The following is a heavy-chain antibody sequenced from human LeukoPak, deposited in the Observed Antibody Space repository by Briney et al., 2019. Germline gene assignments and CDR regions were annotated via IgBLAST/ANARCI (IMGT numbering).Heavy chain of an antibody. CDR2: ISGSGGST. V-gene: IGHV3-23*01. Sequence: QTGGSLRLSCAASGFTFSSYAMSWVRQAPGKGLEWVSAISGSGGSTYYADSVKGRFTISRDNSKNTLYLQMNSLRAEDTAVYYCAKDDSVDTAFDYWGQGTLVTVSS. CDR1: GFTFSSYA. D-gene: IGHD5-18*01. CDR3: AKDDSVDTAFDY. J-gene: IGHJ4*02.